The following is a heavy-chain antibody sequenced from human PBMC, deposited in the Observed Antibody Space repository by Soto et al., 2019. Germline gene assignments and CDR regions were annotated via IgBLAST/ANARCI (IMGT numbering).Heavy chain of an antibody. CDR3: AKSLALSIAARPGCMDV. J-gene: IGHJ6*02. D-gene: IGHD6-6*01. V-gene: IGHV3-30*18. CDR2: ISYDGSNK. CDR1: GFTFSSYG. Sequence: GGSLRLSCAASGFTFSSYGMHWVRQAPGKGLEWVAVISYDGSNKYYADSVKGRFTISRDNSKNTLYLQMNSLRAGDTAVYYCAKSLALSIAARPGCMDVWGQGTTVTVSS.